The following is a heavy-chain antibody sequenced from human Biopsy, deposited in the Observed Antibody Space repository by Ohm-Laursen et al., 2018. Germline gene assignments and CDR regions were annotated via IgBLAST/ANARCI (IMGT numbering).Heavy chain of an antibody. V-gene: IGHV3-9*01. J-gene: IGHJ6*02. CDR2: ISWDSGRI. CDR3: TKDLIPAGTDV. Sequence: RSLRLSCTASGFTVNDHAMHWVRQPPGKGLEWVSGISWDSGRIGYADSVKGRFTVSRDNAKKSLYLEMNSLRPEDTAFYYCTKDLIPAGTDVWGQGTTVTVSS. CDR1: GFTVNDHA.